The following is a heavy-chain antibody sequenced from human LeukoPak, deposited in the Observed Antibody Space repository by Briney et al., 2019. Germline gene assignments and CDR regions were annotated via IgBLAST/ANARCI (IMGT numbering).Heavy chain of an antibody. CDR3: ARSVRGSGSYYYYYYGMDV. CDR2: IKQDGSEK. CDR1: GFTFSSYW. Sequence: GGSLRLSCAASGFTFSSYWMSWVRQAPGKGLEWVANIKQDGSEKYYVDSVKGRFTISRDNAKNSLYLQMNSLRAEDTAVYYCARSVRGSGSYYYYYYGMDVWGQGTTVTVSS. J-gene: IGHJ6*02. D-gene: IGHD3-10*01. V-gene: IGHV3-7*01.